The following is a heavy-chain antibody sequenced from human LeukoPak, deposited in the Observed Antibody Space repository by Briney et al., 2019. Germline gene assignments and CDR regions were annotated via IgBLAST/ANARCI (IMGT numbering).Heavy chain of an antibody. CDR3: ARAKRRGYYYDSSGYHPAGAFDI. CDR2: ISSSSSYI. J-gene: IGHJ3*02. D-gene: IGHD3-22*01. CDR1: GFTFSDYY. Sequence: GGSLRLSCAASGFTFSDYYMSWVRQAPGKGLEWVSSISSSSSYIYYADSVKGRFTISRDNAKNSLYLQMNSLRAEDTAVYYCARAKRRGYYYDSSGYHPAGAFDIWGQGTMVTVSS. V-gene: IGHV3-11*06.